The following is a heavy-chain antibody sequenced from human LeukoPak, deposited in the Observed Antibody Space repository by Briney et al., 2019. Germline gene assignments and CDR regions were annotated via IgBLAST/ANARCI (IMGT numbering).Heavy chain of an antibody. Sequence: SETLSLTCAVSGYSISSGYYWGWIRQPPGKGLEWIGSIYHSGSTYYNPSLKSRVTISVDTSKNQFSLKLSSVTAADTAVYYCARSAVDTAMAYPFDYWGQGTLVTVSS. V-gene: IGHV4-38-2*01. J-gene: IGHJ4*02. CDR3: ARSAVDTAMAYPFDY. CDR2: IYHSGST. D-gene: IGHD5-18*01. CDR1: GYSISSGYY.